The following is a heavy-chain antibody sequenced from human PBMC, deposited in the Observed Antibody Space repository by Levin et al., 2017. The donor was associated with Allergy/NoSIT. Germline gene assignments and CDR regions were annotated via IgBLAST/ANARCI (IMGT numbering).Heavy chain of an antibody. V-gene: IGHV3-53*01. CDR1: GLTVSSNY. D-gene: IGHD6-19*01. CDR3: ARVGIAVPGNDY. CDR2: IYSGGST. Sequence: GASVKVSCAASGLTVSSNYMTWVRQAPGKGLEWVSIIYSGGSTYYADSVTGRFTISRDNSKNTLYLQMNSLRAEDTAVYYCARVGIAVPGNDYWGQGTLVTVSS. J-gene: IGHJ4*02.